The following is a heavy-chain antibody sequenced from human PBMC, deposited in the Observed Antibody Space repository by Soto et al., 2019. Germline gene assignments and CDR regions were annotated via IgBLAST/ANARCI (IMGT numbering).Heavy chain of an antibody. CDR3: ARGLGYCSSTSCMYWFDP. J-gene: IGHJ5*02. CDR1: GYTFTSYD. D-gene: IGHD2-2*01. CDR2: MNPNSGNT. Sequence: ASVKVSCKASGYTFTSYDINWVRQATGQGLEWMGWMNPNSGNTGYAQKIQGRVTMTRNTSISTAYMELSSLRSEDTAVYYCARGLGYCSSTSCMYWFDPWGQGTLVTVSS. V-gene: IGHV1-8*01.